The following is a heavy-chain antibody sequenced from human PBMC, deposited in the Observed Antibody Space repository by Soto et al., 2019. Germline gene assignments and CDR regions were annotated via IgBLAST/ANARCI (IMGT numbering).Heavy chain of an antibody. CDR3: ARDPPDFHSAFDY. Sequence: QTLSLTCVISGDSVSSNSAAWNWIRQSPSRGLEWLGRTYYGSKWYNDYAESVKSRITINPDTSKNQFSLHLNSVTPEDTAVYYCARDPPDFHSAFDYWGQGTLVTVSS. V-gene: IGHV6-1*01. J-gene: IGHJ4*02. CDR1: GDSVSSNSAA. CDR2: TYYGSKWYN. D-gene: IGHD4-4*01.